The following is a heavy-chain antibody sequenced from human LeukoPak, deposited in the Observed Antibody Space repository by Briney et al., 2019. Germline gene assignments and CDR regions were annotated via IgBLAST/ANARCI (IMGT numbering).Heavy chain of an antibody. CDR3: ARDRRYDFWSGYIAYFDY. V-gene: IGHV4-39*07. CDR1: GDSISSTSYY. CDR2: IYYTGST. D-gene: IGHD3-3*01. Sequence: SETLSLTCTVSGDSISSTSYYWGWIRQPPGKGLEWIGSIYYTGSTYYNPSLESRVTISINTSENQFSLKLSSVTAADTAVYFCARDRRYDFWSGYIAYFDYWGQGTLVTVSS. J-gene: IGHJ4*02.